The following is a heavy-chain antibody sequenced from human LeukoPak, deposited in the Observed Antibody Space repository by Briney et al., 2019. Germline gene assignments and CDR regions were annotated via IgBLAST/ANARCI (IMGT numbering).Heavy chain of an antibody. CDR2: IIPIFXXX. V-gene: IGHV1-69*05. Sequence: SVKVSCKASGGTFSSYAISWVRQAPGQGLXXMXGIIPIFXXXXXXXXXXXXVTMTRDTSTSTVYMELSSLRSEDTAVYYCARDGSSSRPTDYWGQGTLVTVSS. CDR1: GGTFSSYA. CDR3: ARDGSSSRPTDY. D-gene: IGHD6-6*01. J-gene: IGHJ4*02.